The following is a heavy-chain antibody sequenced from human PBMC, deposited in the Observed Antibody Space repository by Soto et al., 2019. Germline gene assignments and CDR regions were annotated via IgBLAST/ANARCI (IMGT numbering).Heavy chain of an antibody. J-gene: IGHJ4*02. CDR1: GSIFRGYC. D-gene: IGHD3-22*01. CDR2: IWYDGSNK. Sequence: GGSLILSCAASGSIFRGYCMHWVRQAPGKGLEWVAVIWYDGSNKYYADSVKGRFTISRDNSKNTLYLQMNSLRAEDTAVYYCARDPTPYYYDSSGYAYDYWGQGTLVTVSS. V-gene: IGHV3-33*01. CDR3: ARDPTPYYYDSSGYAYDY.